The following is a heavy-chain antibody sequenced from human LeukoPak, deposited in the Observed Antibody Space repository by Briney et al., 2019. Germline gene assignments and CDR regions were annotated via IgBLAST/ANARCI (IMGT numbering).Heavy chain of an antibody. V-gene: IGHV1-69*05. D-gene: IGHD3-22*01. CDR3: ARVLMNYYDSSGYSPRFDY. J-gene: IGHJ4*02. CDR1: GGTFSSYA. Sequence: ASVKVSCKASGGTFSSYAISWVRQAPGQGLEWMGGIIPIFGTANYAQKFQGRDTITTDESTSTAYMELSSLRSEDTAVYYCARVLMNYYDSSGYSPRFDYWGQGTLVTVSS. CDR2: IIPIFGTA.